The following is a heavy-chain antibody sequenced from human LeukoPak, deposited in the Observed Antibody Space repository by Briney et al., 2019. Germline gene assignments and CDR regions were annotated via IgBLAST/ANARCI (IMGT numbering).Heavy chain of an antibody. CDR3: ATYGDYGRGYYFDY. J-gene: IGHJ4*02. CDR2: IYYSGST. Sequence: PSETLSLTCTVSGGSISSYYWSWIRQPPGKGLEWIGYIYYSGSTNYNPSLKSRVTISVDTSKNQFSLKLSSVTAADTAVYYCATYGDYGRGYYFDYWGQGTLVTVSS. CDR1: GGSISSYY. V-gene: IGHV4-59*12. D-gene: IGHD4-17*01.